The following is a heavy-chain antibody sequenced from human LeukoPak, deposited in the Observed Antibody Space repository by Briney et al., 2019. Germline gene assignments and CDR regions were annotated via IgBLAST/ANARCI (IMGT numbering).Heavy chain of an antibody. Sequence: GGSLRLSCAASGFTFSSYSFNWVRQAPGEGLEWVSSINTISSYIYYADSVKGRFTISRDNAQNSVFLQMNSLRAEDTAMYYCARLRRNSDRSGFYYYYDSWGQGTLVTVSS. CDR1: GFTFSSYS. D-gene: IGHD3-22*01. J-gene: IGHJ4*02. V-gene: IGHV3-21*01. CDR2: INTISSYI. CDR3: ARLRRNSDRSGFYYYYDS.